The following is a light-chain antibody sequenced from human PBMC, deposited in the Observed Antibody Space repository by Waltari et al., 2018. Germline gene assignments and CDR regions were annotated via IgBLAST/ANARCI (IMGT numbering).Light chain of an antibody. J-gene: IGLJ3*02. V-gene: IGLV2-23*02. CDR3: CSYAGSSTPWV. CDR1: SSDVGSYNL. Sequence: QYALPQPASASGSPGRSIPISCTGPSSDVGSYNLVSWYQQHPGKAPKLMIYEVSKRPSGVSNRFSGSKSGNTASLTISGLQAEDEADYYCCSYAGSSTPWVFGGGTKLTVL. CDR2: EVS.